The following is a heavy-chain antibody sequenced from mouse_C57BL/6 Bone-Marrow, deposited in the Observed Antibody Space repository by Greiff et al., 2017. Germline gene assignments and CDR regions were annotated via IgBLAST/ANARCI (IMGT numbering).Heavy chain of an antibody. V-gene: IGHV1-18*01. CDR1: GYTFTDYN. CDR3: ARGDWDAAWFAY. CDR2: INPNNGGT. D-gene: IGHD4-1*01. J-gene: IGHJ3*01. Sequence: VQLKQSGPELVKPGASVKIPCKASGYTFTDYNMDWVKQSHGKSLEWIGDINPNNGGTIYNQKFKGKATLTVDKSSSTAYMELRSLTSEDTAVYYCARGDWDAAWFAYWGQGTLVTVSA.